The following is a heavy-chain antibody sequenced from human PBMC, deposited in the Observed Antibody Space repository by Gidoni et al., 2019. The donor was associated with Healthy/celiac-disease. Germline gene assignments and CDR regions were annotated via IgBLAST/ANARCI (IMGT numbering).Heavy chain of an antibody. CDR2: ISYDGSNK. CDR1: GFPFSSYG. D-gene: IGHD6-19*01. Sequence: QVQLVESGGGVVQPGRSLRLSCAASGFPFSSYGMHWVRQAPGKGLEWVAVISYDGSNKYYADSVKGRFTISRDNSKNTLYLQMNSLRAEDTAVYYCAKVWHSSGWFFDYWGQGTLVTVSS. V-gene: IGHV3-30*18. CDR3: AKVWHSSGWFFDY. J-gene: IGHJ4*02.